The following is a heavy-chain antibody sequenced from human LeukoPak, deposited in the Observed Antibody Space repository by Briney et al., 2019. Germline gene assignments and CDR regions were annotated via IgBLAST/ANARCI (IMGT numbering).Heavy chain of an antibody. J-gene: IGHJ4*02. CDR3: ARTSTTVPNLLDN. D-gene: IGHD4-17*01. CDR2: LSGDGSST. CDR1: GFTFSTYW. V-gene: IGHV3-74*03. Sequence: GGSLRLSCVAFGFTFSTYWMHWVRQAPGKGLLWVSRLSGDGSSTKYADSLKGRFTISRDNAKTTLYLQMNSLRAEDTAVYFCARTSTTVPNLLDNWGQGTLVTVSS.